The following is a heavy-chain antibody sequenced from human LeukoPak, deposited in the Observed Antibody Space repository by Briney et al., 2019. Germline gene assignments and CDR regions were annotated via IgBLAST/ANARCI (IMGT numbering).Heavy chain of an antibody. CDR2: IKYDGSEQ. CDR3: ARDYGWSFAN. V-gene: IGHV3-7*03. CDR1: GFIFSSHW. Sequence: GGSLRLSCTSSGFIFSSHWMNWVRQAPGKGPEWVANIKYDGSEQYYVDSVKGRFSISRDNTKNLLYLQMNSLRVEDTAVYYCARDYGWSFANWGQGTLVTVSS. D-gene: IGHD3-10*01. J-gene: IGHJ4*02.